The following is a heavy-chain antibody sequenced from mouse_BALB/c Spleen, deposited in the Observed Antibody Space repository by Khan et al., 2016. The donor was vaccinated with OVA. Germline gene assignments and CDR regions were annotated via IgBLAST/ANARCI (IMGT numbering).Heavy chain of an antibody. CDR2: IDPENGNT. Sequence: IQLVQSGAELVRPGALVKLSCKASGFNLKDYYMHWVKQRPEQGLEWIGWIDPENGNTIYDPKFQDKASMTADTSSNTAYLQLSSLTSEDTAVYYCARRDYEAMDYWGQGTSVTVSS. D-gene: IGHD2-4*01. J-gene: IGHJ4*01. V-gene: IGHV14-1*02. CDR1: GFNLKDYY. CDR3: ARRDYEAMDY.